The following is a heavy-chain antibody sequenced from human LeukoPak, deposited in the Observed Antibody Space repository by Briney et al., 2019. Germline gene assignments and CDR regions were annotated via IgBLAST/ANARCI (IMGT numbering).Heavy chain of an antibody. Sequence: SETLSLTCAVYGVSFSGYYWSWIRQPPGKGLEWIGEINHSGSTNYNPSLNSRVTISVGTSKNQFSLKLSSVTAADTAVYYCARGGVGYYYDSSGYRAGYFQHWGQGTLVTVSS. CDR1: GVSFSGYY. CDR2: INHSGST. V-gene: IGHV4-34*01. J-gene: IGHJ1*01. D-gene: IGHD3-22*01. CDR3: ARGGVGYYYDSSGYRAGYFQH.